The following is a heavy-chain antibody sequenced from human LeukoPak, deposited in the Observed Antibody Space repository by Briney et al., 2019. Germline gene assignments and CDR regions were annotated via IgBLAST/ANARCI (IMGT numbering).Heavy chain of an antibody. J-gene: IGHJ4*02. Sequence: SGGSLRLSCAASGFTFSSYAMHWVRQAPGKGLEWVAVISYDGSNKYYADSVKGRFTISRDNSKNTLYLQMNSLRAEGTAVYYCARSLGFLEWLFNFDYWGQGTLVTVSS. CDR2: ISYDGSNK. V-gene: IGHV3-30-3*01. CDR1: GFTFSSYA. D-gene: IGHD3-3*01. CDR3: ARSLGFLEWLFNFDY.